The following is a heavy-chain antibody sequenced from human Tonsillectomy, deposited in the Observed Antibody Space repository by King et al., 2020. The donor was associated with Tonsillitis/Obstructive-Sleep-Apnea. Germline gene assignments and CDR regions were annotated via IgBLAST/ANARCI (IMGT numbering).Heavy chain of an antibody. CDR1: GGSISSSNW. D-gene: IGHD2-2*01. CDR2: IYHSGST. CDR3: ARARNCSSTSCYGYYYYYYMDV. J-gene: IGHJ6*03. V-gene: IGHV4-4*02. Sequence: QLQESGPGLVKPSGTLSLTCAVSGGSISSSNWWSWVRQPPGKGLEWIGEIYHSGSTNYNPSLKSRGTISVDKSKNQFSLKLSSVTAADTAVYYCARARNCSSTSCYGYYYYYYMDVWGKGTTVTVSS.